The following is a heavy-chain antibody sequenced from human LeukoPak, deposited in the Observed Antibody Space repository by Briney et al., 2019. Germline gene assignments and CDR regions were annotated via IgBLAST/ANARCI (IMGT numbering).Heavy chain of an antibody. V-gene: IGHV4-39*01. CDR3: ARQTIDSSGWSSGIY. CDR1: GGSISSSSYY. J-gene: IGHJ4*02. CDR2: IYYSGST. D-gene: IGHD6-19*01. Sequence: SETLSLTCTVSGGSISSSSYYWGWIRQPPGKGLEWIGSIYYSGSTYYNPSPKSRVTISVDTSKNQFSLKLSSVTAADTAVYYCARQTIDSSGWSSGIYWGQGTLVTVSS.